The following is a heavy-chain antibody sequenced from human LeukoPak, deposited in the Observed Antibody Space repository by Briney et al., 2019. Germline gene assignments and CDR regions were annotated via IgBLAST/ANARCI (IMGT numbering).Heavy chain of an antibody. J-gene: IGHJ4*02. D-gene: IGHD1-26*01. CDR3: ARHISSGGTYAHFDY. CDR2: IHYNGIT. V-gene: IGHV4-59*08. CDR1: GSMYNYY. Sequence: PSETLSLTCTVSGSMYNYYWSWIRQPPGKGLEWIGYIHYNGITIYSPSLKSRITMSLDTSKNQVSLKLNSVSAADTAVYYCARHISSGGTYAHFDYWGQGTLVTVSS.